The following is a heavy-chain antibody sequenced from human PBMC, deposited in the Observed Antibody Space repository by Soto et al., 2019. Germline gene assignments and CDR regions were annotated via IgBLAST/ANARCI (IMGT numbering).Heavy chain of an antibody. CDR3: ARITMVRGTDY. Sequence: SETLSLTCTVSGGSISSSSYYWGWIRQPPGKGLEWIGSIYYSGSTYYNPSLKSRVTISVDTSKNQFSLKLSSVTAADTAVYYCARITMVRGTDYWGQGTLVTVSS. CDR2: IYYSGST. V-gene: IGHV4-39*01. D-gene: IGHD3-10*01. J-gene: IGHJ4*02. CDR1: GGSISSSSYY.